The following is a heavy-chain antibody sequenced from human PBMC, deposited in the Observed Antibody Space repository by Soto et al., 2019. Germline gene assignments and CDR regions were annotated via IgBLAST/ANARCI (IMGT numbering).Heavy chain of an antibody. V-gene: IGHV1-3*01. CDR3: ATPIVAFY. CDR2: INAGNGNT. CDR1: GYTFTSYA. D-gene: IGHD5-12*01. J-gene: IGHJ4*02. Sequence: GASVKVSCKASGYTFTSYAMHWVRQAPGQRLEWMGWINAGNGNTKYSQKFQGRVIITRDTSAGTAYMELRSLRSEDTAVYYCATPIVAFYWGQGTLVTVSS.